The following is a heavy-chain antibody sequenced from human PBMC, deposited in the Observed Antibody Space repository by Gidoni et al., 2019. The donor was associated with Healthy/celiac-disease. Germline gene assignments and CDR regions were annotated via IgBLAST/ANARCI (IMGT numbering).Heavy chain of an antibody. D-gene: IGHD2-2*01. J-gene: IGHJ3*02. CDR3: ARDACSSTSCLLLGNDAFDI. CDR1: GYTFTSYY. V-gene: IGHV1-46*01. CDR2: INPSGGST. Sequence: AEVKKPGASVKVSCKASGYTFTSYYMHWVRQAPGQGLEWMGIINPSGGSTSYAQKFQGRVTMTRDTSTSTVYMELSSLRSEDTAVYYCARDACSSTSCLLLGNDAFDIRGQGTMVTVSS.